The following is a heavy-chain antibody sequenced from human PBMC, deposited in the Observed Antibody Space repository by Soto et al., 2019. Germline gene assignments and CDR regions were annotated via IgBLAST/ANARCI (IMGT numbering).Heavy chain of an antibody. J-gene: IGHJ4*02. CDR3: VRVGRGRDY. V-gene: IGHV3-74*01. Sequence: GGSLRLSCAGSGFIFSDYWIYWVRQAPGKGLEWVSRIHSDGSSTHYAGSVKGRFAISRDNAKNTVSLQMNSLRVDDTAVYFCVRVGRGRDYWGQGTLVTVS. CDR2: IHSDGSST. D-gene: IGHD3-10*01. CDR1: GFIFSDYW.